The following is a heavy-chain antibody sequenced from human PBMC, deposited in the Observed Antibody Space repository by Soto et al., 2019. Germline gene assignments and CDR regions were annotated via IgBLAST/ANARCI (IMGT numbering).Heavy chain of an antibody. Sequence: XGSLGLSFAASGFTVSSYAMSWVRQAPGKGLEWVSAISGSGGGTYYADSVKGRFIISRDNSKNTLYLQMNSLRAEDTAVYYCAKAAYSYDSSGYFDYWGQGTLVTVSS. CDR1: GFTVSSYA. J-gene: IGHJ4*02. D-gene: IGHD3-22*01. CDR2: ISGSGGGT. CDR3: AKAAYSYDSSGYFDY. V-gene: IGHV3-23*01.